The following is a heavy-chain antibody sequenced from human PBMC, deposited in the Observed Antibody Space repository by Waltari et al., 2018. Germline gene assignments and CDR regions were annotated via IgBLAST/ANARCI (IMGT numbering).Heavy chain of an antibody. CDR2: LSYSAAT. V-gene: IGHV4-39*01. D-gene: IGHD5-12*01. Sequence: HLQLQESGPGLLKPSETLSLTFRVSDVSMSSKPHYWVWNRQPPGQGLEWIGTLSYSAATYSSPSLKSRVTISGDTSRNQLSLILGSVTAADTAVYYCATYIGASIGTAAFDVWGQGTMVTVSA. J-gene: IGHJ3*01. CDR3: ATYIGASIGTAAFDV. CDR1: DVSMSSKPHY.